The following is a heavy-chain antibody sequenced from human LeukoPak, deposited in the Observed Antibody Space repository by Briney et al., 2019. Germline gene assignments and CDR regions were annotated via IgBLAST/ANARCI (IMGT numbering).Heavy chain of an antibody. CDR3: AKTGFQWGDYFYYMDV. D-gene: IGHD1-14*01. Sequence: QPGGSLRLSCVASGFTFSNYAMHWVLQAPGKGLEWVAFMRHDGSEIYYADSVKGRFTISRDNSKNTLYLQMNSLIAEDTAVYYCAKTGFQWGDYFYYMDVWGKGTTVTVSS. CDR1: GFTFSNYA. J-gene: IGHJ6*03. V-gene: IGHV3-30*02. CDR2: MRHDGSEI.